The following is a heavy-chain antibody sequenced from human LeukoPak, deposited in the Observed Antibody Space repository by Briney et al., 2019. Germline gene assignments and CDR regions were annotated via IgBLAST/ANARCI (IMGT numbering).Heavy chain of an antibody. D-gene: IGHD6-19*01. Sequence: SGGSLRLSCAASGFTFSTYAMSWVRQAPGKGLEWVSGISGSGGSTYYADSVKGRLTISRDNSKNTLYLQTNSLRAEDTAEYYCAKRGAVAGTLGHDYWGQGTLVTVSS. CDR3: AKRGAVAGTLGHDY. V-gene: IGHV3-23*01. CDR2: ISGSGGST. J-gene: IGHJ4*02. CDR1: GFTFSTYA.